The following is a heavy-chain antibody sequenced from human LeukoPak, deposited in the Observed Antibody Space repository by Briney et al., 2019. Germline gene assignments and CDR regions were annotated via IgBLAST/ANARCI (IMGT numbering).Heavy chain of an antibody. D-gene: IGHD2-2*02. Sequence: SETLSLTCTVSGGSISSSGFYWSWFRHHPGKGLEWIGYIYNTESTYYNPSLKSRVTISADTSKNQFSLKLTSVTAADTAVYFCARRCISVSCYIYWGRVPCHRLL. CDR1: GGSISSSGFY. J-gene: IGHJ4*02. V-gene: IGHV4-31*03. CDR2: IYNTEST. CDR3: ARRCISVSCYIY.